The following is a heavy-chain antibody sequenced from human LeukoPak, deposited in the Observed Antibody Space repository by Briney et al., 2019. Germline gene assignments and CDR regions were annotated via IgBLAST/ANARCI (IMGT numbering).Heavy chain of an antibody. CDR2: TYTSGST. CDR1: GGSISSYY. V-gene: IGHV4-4*07. Sequence: SENLSLTCTVSGGSISSYYWSWIRQPPGKGLEWIGRTYTSGSTNYNPSLKSRVTMSVDTSKNQFSLKLSSVTAADTAVYYCARDSSGWYALNWFDPWGQGTLVTVSS. CDR3: ARDSSGWYALNWFDP. J-gene: IGHJ5*02. D-gene: IGHD6-19*01.